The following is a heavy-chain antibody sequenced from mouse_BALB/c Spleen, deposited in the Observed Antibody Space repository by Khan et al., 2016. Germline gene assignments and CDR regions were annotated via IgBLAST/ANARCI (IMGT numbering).Heavy chain of an antibody. CDR1: GYSITSDYA. CDR2: ISYSGTT. CDR3: ARWLDAIDY. J-gene: IGHJ4*01. Sequence: EVKLEESGPGLVKPSQSLSLTCTVTGYSITSDYAWNWIRQFPGNKLEWMGSISYSGTTTYNPSLKSRISITRDTSKNQFFLQLNSVTTEDTATYYCARWLDAIDYWGQGTSVTVSS. D-gene: IGHD2-2*01. V-gene: IGHV3-2*02.